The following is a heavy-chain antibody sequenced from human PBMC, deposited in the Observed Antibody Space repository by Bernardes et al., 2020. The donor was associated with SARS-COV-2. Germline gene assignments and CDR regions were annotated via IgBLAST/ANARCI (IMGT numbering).Heavy chain of an antibody. CDR1: EFTFNIYW. D-gene: IGHD5-18*01. V-gene: IGHV3-74*01. Sequence: GGSLRLSCAASEFTFNIYWMHWVRQAPGKGLVWVARINSDGSSTTYADSVKGRFTISRDNAKNTLYLQMNTLRAEDTAVYYCARDKGYSQDYWGQGTLVTVSS. J-gene: IGHJ4*02. CDR3: ARDKGYSQDY. CDR2: INSDGSST.